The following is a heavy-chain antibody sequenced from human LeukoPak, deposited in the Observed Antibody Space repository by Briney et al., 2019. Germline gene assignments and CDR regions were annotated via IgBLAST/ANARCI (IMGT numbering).Heavy chain of an antibody. J-gene: IGHJ6*02. V-gene: IGHV3-21*01. D-gene: IGHD3-3*01. CDR2: ISSSSSYI. CDR1: GFTFSSYS. Sequence: GGSLRLFCAASGFTFSSYSMDWVRQAPGKGLEWVSSISSSSSYIYYADSVKGRFTISRDNAKNSLYLQMNSLRAEDTAVYYCALFWPTIYFGMDVWGQGTTVTVSS. CDR3: ALFWPTIYFGMDV.